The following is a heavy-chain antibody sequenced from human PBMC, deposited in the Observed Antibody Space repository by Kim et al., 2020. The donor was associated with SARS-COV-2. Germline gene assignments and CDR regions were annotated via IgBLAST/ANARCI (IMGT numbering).Heavy chain of an antibody. J-gene: IGHJ3*02. CDR3: AKDHYGDYETRAFDI. D-gene: IGHD4-17*01. Sequence: ADSVKGRFTISRDNAKNSLSLQMNSLRAEDTALYYCAKDHYGDYETRAFDIWGQGTMVTVSS. V-gene: IGHV3-9*01.